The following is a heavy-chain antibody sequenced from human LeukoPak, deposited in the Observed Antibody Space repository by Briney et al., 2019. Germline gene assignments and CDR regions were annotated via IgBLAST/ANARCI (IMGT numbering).Heavy chain of an antibody. V-gene: IGHV4-34*01. CDR1: DGPFRDYK. Sequence: PSETLSLTCAIYDGPFRDYKWSWIRQPPGRGPEWLGQINWSGTVDLNKSLKRRVAISLDTSKNEISLEVYSVTAADTAVYFCARATNDYAGDFDYWGQGTPVIVSS. D-gene: IGHD4-23*01. J-gene: IGHJ4*02. CDR2: INWSGTV. CDR3: ARATNDYAGDFDY.